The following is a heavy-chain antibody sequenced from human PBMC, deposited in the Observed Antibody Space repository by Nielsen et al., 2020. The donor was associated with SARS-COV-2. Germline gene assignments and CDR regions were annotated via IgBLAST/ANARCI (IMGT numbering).Heavy chain of an antibody. V-gene: IGHV1-2*06. D-gene: IGHD5-24*01. Sequence: ASVKVSCKASGYTFTDYYMHWVRQAPGQGLEWMGRISPNSGGTSYAQKFQGRVTMTRDTSITTAYMEVSRLQFADTAVYYCAPTRIRDGYNYPFDYWGQGTLVTVSS. CDR2: ISPNSGGT. J-gene: IGHJ4*02. CDR1: GYTFTDYY. CDR3: APTRIRDGYNYPFDY.